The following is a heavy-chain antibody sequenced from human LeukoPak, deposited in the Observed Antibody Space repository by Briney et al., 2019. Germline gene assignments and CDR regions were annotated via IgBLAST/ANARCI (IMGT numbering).Heavy chain of an antibody. CDR2: IFHSGSP. CDR3: ARHSQSYGPYNWFDS. Sequence: SETLSLTCNVTGDSIRSYHWSWIRQPPGKGLEWMGYIFHSGSPHYHPSLKSRLTIGLDTSKNQIPLKLGSVTAADTAMYYCARHSQSYGPYNWFDSWGQGTLVTFSS. J-gene: IGHJ5*01. D-gene: IGHD5-18*01. V-gene: IGHV4-59*08. CDR1: GDSIRSYH.